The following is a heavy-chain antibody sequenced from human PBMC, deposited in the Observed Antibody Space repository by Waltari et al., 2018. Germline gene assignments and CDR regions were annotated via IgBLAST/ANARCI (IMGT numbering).Heavy chain of an antibody. D-gene: IGHD2-15*01. J-gene: IGHJ4*02. CDR2: ISALSDFK. Sequence: EVLLVESGGGLVQPGGSLRLSCAASGFTFMNYGMTWVRQAPGKGLEWVSSISALSDFKKYAESVRGRFAISRDNSKNMLYVEMNSLRAEDTAVYYCAKGTCSGESCYLFDFWGQGSLVTVSS. CDR1: GFTFMNYG. CDR3: AKGTCSGESCYLFDF. V-gene: IGHV3-23*04.